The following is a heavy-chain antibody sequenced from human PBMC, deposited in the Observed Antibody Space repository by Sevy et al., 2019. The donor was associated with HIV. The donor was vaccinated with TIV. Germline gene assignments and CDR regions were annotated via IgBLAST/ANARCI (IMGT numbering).Heavy chain of an antibody. CDR3: AKRRVQSGLSGGGANYGMDV. J-gene: IGHJ6*02. CDR1: GFPFSSYA. D-gene: IGHD2-8*02. V-gene: IGHV3-23*01. CDR2: FIVGGRRT. Sequence: GGSLRLSCAASGFPFSSYAMSWVRQAPGRGLEWVSTFIVGGRRTYYADSVTGRFIISRDNSRNTLYLQMNSLRAEDTAIYYCAKRRVQSGLSGGGANYGMDVCGRGTTVTVSS.